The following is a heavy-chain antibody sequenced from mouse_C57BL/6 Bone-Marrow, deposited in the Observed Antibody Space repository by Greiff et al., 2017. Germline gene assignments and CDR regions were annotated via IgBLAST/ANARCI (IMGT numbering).Heavy chain of an antibody. CDR1: GFTFSNYW. D-gene: IGHD4-1*01. CDR2: IRLKSDNYAT. CDR3: TGASNWVDFDY. V-gene: IGHV6-3*01. J-gene: IGHJ2*01. Sequence: EVMLVESGGGLVQPGGSMKLSCVASGFTFSNYWMNWVRQSPEKGLAWVAQIRLKSDNYATHYAESVKGRFTISRDDSKSSVYLQMNNLRAEDTGIYYCTGASNWVDFDYGGQGTTLTVSS.